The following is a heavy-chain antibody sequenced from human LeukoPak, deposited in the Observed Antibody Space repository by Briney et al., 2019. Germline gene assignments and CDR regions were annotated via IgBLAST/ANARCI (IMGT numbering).Heavy chain of an antibody. V-gene: IGHV4-39*01. Sequence: PSETLSLTCNVSGVSISSSSYYWGWIRQPPGKGLEWIGSIYSSGSTYYNSSLKSRVTISIDTSKNQVSLKLSSVTAADTAVYYCARHKRFVVSGDGTLDPWGQGTLVTVSS. J-gene: IGHJ5*02. CDR3: ARHKRFVVSGDGTLDP. CDR2: IYSSGST. CDR1: GVSISSSSYY. D-gene: IGHD2-21*01.